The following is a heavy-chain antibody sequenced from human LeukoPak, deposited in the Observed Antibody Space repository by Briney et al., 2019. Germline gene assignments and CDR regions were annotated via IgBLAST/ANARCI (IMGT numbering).Heavy chain of an antibody. J-gene: IGHJ4*02. CDR2: ISSSGSTI. CDR3: ARFAGYSSSWPLDY. D-gene: IGHD6-13*01. Sequence: GGSLRLSCAASGFTFSSYEMNWVRQAPGKGLEWVSYISSSGSTIYYADSVKGRFTISRDNAKNSLYLQMNSLRAEDTAVYYCARFAGYSSSWPLDYWGQGTLVTVSS. V-gene: IGHV3-48*03. CDR1: GFTFSSYE.